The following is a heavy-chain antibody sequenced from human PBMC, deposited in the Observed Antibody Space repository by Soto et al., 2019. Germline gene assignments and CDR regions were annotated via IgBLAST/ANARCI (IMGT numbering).Heavy chain of an antibody. D-gene: IGHD3-22*01. J-gene: IGHJ5*02. V-gene: IGHV3-30*18. CDR2: ISYDGSKK. Sequence: LRLSYAASGFTCKRYGMHWVRRAPGKRRQGVAIISYDGSKKYDADYVKSRFTISRDDSKNTMYLQMNGLRAEDTDVYYCAKDGEGLYYYDSSGPKSWFDAWGQGTLVTVSS. CDR1: GFTCKRYG. CDR3: AKDGEGLYYYDSSGPKSWFDA.